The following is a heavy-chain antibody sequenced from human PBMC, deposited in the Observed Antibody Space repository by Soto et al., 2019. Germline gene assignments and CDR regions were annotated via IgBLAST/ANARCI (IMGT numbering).Heavy chain of an antibody. CDR2: VLSDYNT. CDR3: ARSVNGYFDY. V-gene: IGHV3-23*05. J-gene: IGHJ4*02. D-gene: IGHD3-3*01. Sequence: EVQLLESGGGLVQPGGSLTLSCAASGFSFRDYTMSWVRQAPGKVLESISVVLSDYNTYYTDSVRGRFTISRDSSKNTLYLEMNSLRAEDTAVYYCARSVNGYFDYWGQGALVTVSS. CDR1: GFSFRDYT.